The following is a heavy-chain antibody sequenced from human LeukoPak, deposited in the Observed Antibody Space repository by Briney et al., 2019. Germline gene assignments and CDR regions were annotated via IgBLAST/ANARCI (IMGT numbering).Heavy chain of an antibody. CDR3: ARYYGSGTYSFYYYYMDV. J-gene: IGHJ6*03. V-gene: IGHV3-11*04. D-gene: IGHD3-10*01. CDR2: ISSAGSNK. Sequence: PGGSLRLSCAASGFTFSDYYMSWIRQAPGKGLEWVSYISSAGSNKYHSDSVRGRFTISRDNAKNSLYLQMNSLRGEDSGVYYCARYYGSGTYSFYYYYMDVWGKGTTVTISS. CDR1: GFTFSDYY.